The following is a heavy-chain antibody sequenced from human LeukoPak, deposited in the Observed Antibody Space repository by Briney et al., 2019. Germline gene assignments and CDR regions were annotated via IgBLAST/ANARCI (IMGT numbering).Heavy chain of an antibody. CDR2: ISWNSGSI. J-gene: IGHJ4*02. CDR1: GFTFRSYW. V-gene: IGHV3-9*01. CDR3: AKGHTVTTSPLDY. Sequence: GGSLRLSCEVSGFTFRSYWMHWVRQAPGKGLEWVSGISWNSGSIGYADSVKGRFTISRDNAKNSLYLQMNSLRAEDTALYYCAKGHTVTTSPLDYWGQGTLVTVSS. D-gene: IGHD4-17*01.